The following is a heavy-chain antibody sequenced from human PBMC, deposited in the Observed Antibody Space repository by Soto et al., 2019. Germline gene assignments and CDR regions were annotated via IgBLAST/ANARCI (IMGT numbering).Heavy chain of an antibody. Sequence: GGSLRLSCAASGITFSDYAMSWVRQAPGKGLEWVSVITDAGGRTYYAASAKGRFTISRDNSKNTLYLQMHSLRAEDTAIYYCAKSVGTYGDNSERAERFDPWGQGTLVTVSS. CDR1: GITFSDYA. CDR3: AKSVGTYGDNSERAERFDP. CDR2: ITDAGGRT. D-gene: IGHD4-17*01. J-gene: IGHJ5*02. V-gene: IGHV3-23*01.